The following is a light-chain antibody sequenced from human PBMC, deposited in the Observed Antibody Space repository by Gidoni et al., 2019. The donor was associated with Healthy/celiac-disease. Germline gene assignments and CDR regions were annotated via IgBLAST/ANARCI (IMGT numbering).Light chain of an antibody. CDR1: SSDVGGYNY. J-gene: IGLJ3*02. CDR2: EVS. Sequence: QSALTQSASVSGSPGQSITISCTGTSSDVGGYNYVSWYQQHPGKAPKLMLYEVSNRPSGVSNRFSGSKSGNTASLTVSGLQAEDEADYYCSSYTSSSTLGVFGGGTKLTVL. CDR3: SSYTSSSTLGV. V-gene: IGLV2-14*01.